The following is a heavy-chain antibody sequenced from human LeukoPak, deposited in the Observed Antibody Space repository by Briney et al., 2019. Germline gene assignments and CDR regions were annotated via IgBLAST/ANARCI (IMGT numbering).Heavy chain of an antibody. Sequence: PGRSLRLSCAASGFTFSSYGMHWVRQAPGKGRAWVAVISYDGSNKYYADSVKGRFTISRDNSKHTLYLQMNSLSAEDTALSYCAKAAAPRNDGYFDYWGQGTQVTVSS. D-gene: IGHD1-1*01. J-gene: IGHJ4*02. V-gene: IGHV3-30*18. CDR2: ISYDGSNK. CDR1: GFTFSSYG. CDR3: AKAAAPRNDGYFDY.